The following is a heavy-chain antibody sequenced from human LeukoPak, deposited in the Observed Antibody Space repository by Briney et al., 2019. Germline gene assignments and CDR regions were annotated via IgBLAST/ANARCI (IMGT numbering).Heavy chain of an antibody. D-gene: IGHD1-26*01. J-gene: IGHJ4*02. CDR1: GGSISSYY. Sequence: SETLSLTCTVSGGSISSYYWSWIRQPPGKGLEWIGYIYYSGSTNYNPPLKSRVTISVDTSKNQFSLKLSSVTAADTAVYYCARDLSGSLQNWGQGTLVTVSS. V-gene: IGHV4-59*01. CDR3: ARDLSGSLQN. CDR2: IYYSGST.